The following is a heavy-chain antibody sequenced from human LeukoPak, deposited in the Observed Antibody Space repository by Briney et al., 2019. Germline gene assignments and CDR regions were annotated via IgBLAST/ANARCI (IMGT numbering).Heavy chain of an antibody. CDR1: GGSISSYY. CDR3: ARDEGSWAFDY. Sequence: PPETLSLTCTVSGGSISSYYWSWIRQPPGKGLEWIGYIYYSGSTNYNPSLKSRVTISVDTSKNQFSLKLSSVTAADTAVYYCARDEGSWAFDYWGQGTLVTVSS. CDR2: IYYSGST. D-gene: IGHD1-26*01. V-gene: IGHV4-59*01. J-gene: IGHJ4*02.